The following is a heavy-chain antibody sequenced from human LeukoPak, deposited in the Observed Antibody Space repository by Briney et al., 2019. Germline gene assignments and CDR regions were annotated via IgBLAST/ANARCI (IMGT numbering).Heavy chain of an antibody. CDR3: ARVNENRSGGTCYLMAYYFAY. J-gene: IGHJ4*01. CDR1: GFSFSSYS. Sequence: GGSLRLSCVASGFSFSSYSMSWVRQAPGKGLEWVSSISSSSSYIYYADSVKGRFTISRDNAKNSLYLRMNRLRVEDTAVYYCARVNENRSGGTCYLMAYYFAYWSQAILATASS. CDR2: ISSSSSYI. V-gene: IGHV3-21*01. D-gene: IGHD2-15*01.